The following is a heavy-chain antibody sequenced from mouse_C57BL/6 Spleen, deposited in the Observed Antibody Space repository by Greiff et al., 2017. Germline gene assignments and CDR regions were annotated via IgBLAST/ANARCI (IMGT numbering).Heavy chain of an antibody. Sequence: VQLQQSGAELVRPGTSVKVSCKASGYAFTNYLIEWVKQRPGQGLEWIGVINPGSGGTNYNEKFKGKATLTADKSSSTAYMQLSSLTSEDSAVYFCARSYYGYDEGYFDVWGTGTTVTVSS. D-gene: IGHD2-2*01. CDR2: INPGSGGT. J-gene: IGHJ1*03. V-gene: IGHV1-54*01. CDR1: GYAFTNYL. CDR3: ARSYYGYDEGYFDV.